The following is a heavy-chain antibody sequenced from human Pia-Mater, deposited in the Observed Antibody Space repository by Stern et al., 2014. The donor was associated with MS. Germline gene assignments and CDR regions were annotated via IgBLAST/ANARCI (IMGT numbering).Heavy chain of an antibody. V-gene: IGHV5-51*03. CDR3: ATAPPRGYTYGNFDY. CDR1: GYSFSNYW. Sequence: EVQLVQSGTEVKKPGESLKISCKGSGYSFSNYWIGWVRQMPGKGLEWVGIINPGDSDTRYSPSFQGQVTISADKSINTAYLQWSSLKASDTAIYYCATAPPRGYTYGNFDYWGQGTLVTVSS. D-gene: IGHD5-18*01. J-gene: IGHJ4*02. CDR2: INPGDSDT.